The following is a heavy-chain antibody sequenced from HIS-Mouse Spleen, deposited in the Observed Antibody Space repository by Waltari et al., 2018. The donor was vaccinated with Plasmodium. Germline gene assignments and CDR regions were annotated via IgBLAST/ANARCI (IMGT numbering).Heavy chain of an antibody. CDR1: GFTFSRYS. J-gene: IGHJ2*01. CDR2: ISSSSSYI. Sequence: EVQLVESGGGLVKPGGSLRLSCAASGFTFSRYSRNWVRQAPGKGLEWVSSISSSSSYIYYADSVKGRFTISRDNAKNSLYLQMNSLRAEDTAVYYCAREDILTAYYNDYWYFDLWGRGTLVTVSS. CDR3: AREDILTAYYNDYWYFDL. D-gene: IGHD3-9*01. V-gene: IGHV3-21*01.